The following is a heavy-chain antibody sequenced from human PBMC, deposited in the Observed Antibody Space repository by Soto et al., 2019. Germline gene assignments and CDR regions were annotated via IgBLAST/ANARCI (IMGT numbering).Heavy chain of an antibody. Sequence: LSLTCTVYGGSISSGGYYWSCIRQDPGNGLEWIGYIYYSGTTYYNPSLKSRVTISVDTSKNQFSLKLSSVTAADTAVYYCARDRDDYSYYGMDVWVQGTTVT. CDR3: ARDRDDYSYYGMDV. J-gene: IGHJ6*02. CDR1: GGSISSGGYY. V-gene: IGHV4-31*03. D-gene: IGHD2-21*01. CDR2: IYYSGTT.